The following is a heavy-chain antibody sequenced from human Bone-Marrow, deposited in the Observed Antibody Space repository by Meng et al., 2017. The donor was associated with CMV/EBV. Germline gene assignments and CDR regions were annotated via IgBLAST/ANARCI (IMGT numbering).Heavy chain of an antibody. D-gene: IGHD5-18*01. J-gene: IGHJ6*02. V-gene: IGHV3-21*01. CDR1: GFALSSYS. CDR3: AREGGGDTAMVYYYYYGMDV. CDR2: ISRGRGNSYT. Sequence: GESLKISCAASGFALSSYSVNWVRQAPGKGLEWVSAISRGRGNSYTYYSDSVKGRFTISRDNAKNTLYLQMNSLRAEDTGVYYRAREGGGDTAMVYYYYYGMDVWGQGTTVTVSS.